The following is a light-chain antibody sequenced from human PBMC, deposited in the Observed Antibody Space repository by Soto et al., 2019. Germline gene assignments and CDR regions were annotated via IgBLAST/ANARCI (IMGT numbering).Light chain of an antibody. CDR2: AAS. Sequence: DIQMTQTTSSLSASVGDRVTITCRASQGISTYLNCYQQKPGKAPKLLIYAASSLQSGVPSRFSGSESGTEFTLTISSLQSEDFAVYYCQQYNNWPPITFGQGTRLEIK. J-gene: IGKJ5*01. CDR1: QGISTY. V-gene: IGKV1-39*01. CDR3: QQYNNWPPIT.